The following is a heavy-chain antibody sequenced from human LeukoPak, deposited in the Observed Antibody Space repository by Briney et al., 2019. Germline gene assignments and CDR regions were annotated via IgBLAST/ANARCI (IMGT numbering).Heavy chain of an antibody. D-gene: IGHD3-3*01. CDR2: INHSGST. CDR1: GGSFSGYY. CDR3: ARESRRITIFGVVKG. V-gene: IGHV4-34*01. J-gene: IGHJ4*02. Sequence: SETLSLTCAVSGGSFSGYYWSWIRQPPGKGLEWIGEINHSGSTSYNPSLKSRVTISVDTSKNQFSLKLSSVTAADTAVYYCARESRRITIFGVVKGGGQGTLVTVSS.